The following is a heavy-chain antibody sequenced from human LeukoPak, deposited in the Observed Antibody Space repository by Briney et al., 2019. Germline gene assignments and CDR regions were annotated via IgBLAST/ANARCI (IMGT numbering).Heavy chain of an antibody. CDR3: ARPGKNNWYYFEY. J-gene: IGHJ4*02. D-gene: IGHD1-1*01. V-gene: IGHV4-59*08. CDR2: IYDSGST. Sequence: SETLSLTCTVSGGSISSYYWSWIRQPPGKGLEWIGYIYDSGSTNYNPSLKSQVTISEDTPKNQFSLKLRSVTAADTAVYYCARPGKNNWYYFEYWGQGTLVTVSS. CDR1: GGSISSYY.